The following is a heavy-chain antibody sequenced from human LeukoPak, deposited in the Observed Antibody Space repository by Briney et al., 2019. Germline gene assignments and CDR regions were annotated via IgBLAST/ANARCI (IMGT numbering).Heavy chain of an antibody. V-gene: IGHV4-34*01. D-gene: IGHD1-26*01. CDR3: ARGRGGSYYVY. J-gene: IGHJ4*02. CDR1: GGSFSGYY. Sequence: SETLSLTCAVYGGSFSGYYWSWIRQPPGKGLEWIGEINHSGSTNYNPSLKSRVTISVDTSKNQFSLKLSSVTAADTAVNYCARGRGGSYYVYWGQGTLVTVSS. CDR2: INHSGST.